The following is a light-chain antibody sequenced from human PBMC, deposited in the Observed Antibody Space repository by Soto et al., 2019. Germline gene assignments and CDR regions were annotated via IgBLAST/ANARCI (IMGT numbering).Light chain of an antibody. CDR1: SSYRGAGYD. V-gene: IGLV1-40*01. Sequence: QSVLTQPPSVSGAPGQRVTLSCTGNSSYRGAGYDVHWYQQLPGAAPKLVIFGNRNRPSGVPERFSGSKSGTSASLAITGLQAEDEADYYCQAYDYSLTASVFGGGTKLTVL. J-gene: IGLJ3*02. CDR3: QAYDYSLTASV. CDR2: GNR.